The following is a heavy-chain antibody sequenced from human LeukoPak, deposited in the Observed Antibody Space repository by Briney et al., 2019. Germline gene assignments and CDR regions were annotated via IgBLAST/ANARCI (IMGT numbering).Heavy chain of an antibody. CDR2: IYYSGST. V-gene: IGHV4-31*03. CDR1: GGSISSVGYY. Sequence: SHTLSLTCTVSGGSISSVGYYWSWIRQHPGKGLEWIGYIYYSGSTYYNPSLKSRVTISVDTSKNQFSLKLSSVTAADTAVYYCARGRGYSYVNWFDPWGQGTLVTVSS. D-gene: IGHD5-18*01. J-gene: IGHJ5*02. CDR3: ARGRGYSYVNWFDP.